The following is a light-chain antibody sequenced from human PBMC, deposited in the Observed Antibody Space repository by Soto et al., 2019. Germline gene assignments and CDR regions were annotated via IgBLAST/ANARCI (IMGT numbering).Light chain of an antibody. Sequence: AIQLTQSPSSLSASVGDRVTITCRASQGISSALAWYQQKPGKAPKLLIYDASSLESGVPSRFSGSGSGTDFALTVCMPLPGDWAVDYCQQFYRYSLTFGGGTKVES. CDR2: DAS. V-gene: IGKV1-13*02. CDR3: QQFYRYSLT. J-gene: IGKJ4*01. CDR1: QGISSA.